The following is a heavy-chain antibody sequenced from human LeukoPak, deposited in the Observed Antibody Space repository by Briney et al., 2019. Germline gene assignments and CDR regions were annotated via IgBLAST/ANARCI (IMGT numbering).Heavy chain of an antibody. Sequence: PSETLSLTCTVSGDSMNNYYWTWIRQSPGKALEWIGHIYFSGSSNYNPSLTSRITISLDTSKNRFSLTLRSVTAADTAVYYCAGDQEGYYGMDLWGQGTTVTVSS. J-gene: IGHJ6*02. V-gene: IGHV4-59*01. CDR1: GDSMNNYY. CDR2: IYFSGSS. CDR3: AGDQEGYYGMDL.